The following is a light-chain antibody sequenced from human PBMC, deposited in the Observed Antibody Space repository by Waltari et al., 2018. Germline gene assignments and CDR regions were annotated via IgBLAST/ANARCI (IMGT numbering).Light chain of an antibody. J-gene: IGLJ2*01. CDR2: TNN. Sequence: QSVLTQPPSAAGTPGQRVTISCSGSSSSIGSNYVYWYQQLPGTAPKLLIYTNNQRLSGVPDRFSDSKSGTSASLVISGLRSEDEADYYCAAWDDSLSGMVFGGGTKLTVL. V-gene: IGLV1-47*02. CDR3: AAWDDSLSGMV. CDR1: SSSIGSNY.